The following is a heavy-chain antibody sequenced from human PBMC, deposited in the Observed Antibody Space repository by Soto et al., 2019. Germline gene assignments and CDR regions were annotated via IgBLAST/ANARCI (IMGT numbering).Heavy chain of an antibody. D-gene: IGHD2-2*02. J-gene: IGHJ4*02. CDR2: ISYDGSNK. CDR3: ARDQGLGRWLQYQFDY. Sequence: QVRLVESGGGVVQPGRSLRLSCAASGFTFSSYAMHWVRQAPGKGLEWVAIISYDGSNKYYADSVKGRFTISRDNSKNTLYLQVHSLRAEDTAVYYCARDQGLGRWLQYQFDYWGQGTLVTVSS. CDR1: GFTFSSYA. V-gene: IGHV3-30-3*01.